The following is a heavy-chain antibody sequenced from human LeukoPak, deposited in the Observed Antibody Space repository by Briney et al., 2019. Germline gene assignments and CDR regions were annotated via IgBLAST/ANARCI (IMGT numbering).Heavy chain of an antibody. J-gene: IGHJ3*02. D-gene: IGHD6-13*01. CDR1: GFTFSNAW. CDR2: IKSKTDGGTT. V-gene: IGHV3-15*01. CDR3: TTEEYSSSWVDAFDI. Sequence: GGSLRLSCAASGFTFSNAWMSWVRQAPGKGLEWVGRIKSKTDGGTTDYAAPMKGRFTISRDDSKSTLYLQMNSLKTEDTAVYYCTTEEYSSSWVDAFDIWGQGTMVTVSS.